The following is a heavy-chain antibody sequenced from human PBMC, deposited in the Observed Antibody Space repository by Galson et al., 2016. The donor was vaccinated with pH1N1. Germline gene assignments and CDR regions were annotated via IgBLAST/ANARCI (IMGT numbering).Heavy chain of an antibody. Sequence: QSGAEVKKPGESLKISCQGFGYSLPNYWIGWVRQMPGKGLEWMGIIHVGDSHTRYSPSFQGQDTISADKSISTAYLARSSLKASDTATYYCASTRPESRYFDLQKPHFFDYWGQGTLVTVSS. V-gene: IGHV5-51*01. CDR3: ASTRPESRYFDLQKPHFFDY. CDR1: GYSLPNYW. CDR2: IHVGDSHT. J-gene: IGHJ4*02. D-gene: IGHD3-9*01.